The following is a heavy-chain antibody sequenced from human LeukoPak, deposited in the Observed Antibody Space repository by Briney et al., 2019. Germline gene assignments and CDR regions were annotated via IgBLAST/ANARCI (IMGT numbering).Heavy chain of an antibody. CDR3: AKGIYSSGWSYFDY. CDR1: GFTFSNSA. J-gene: IGHJ4*01. V-gene: IGHV3-23*01. CDR2: LSGSGITT. D-gene: IGHD6-19*01. Sequence: GGSLRLSCAASGFTFSNSAMSWVRQAPGKGLEWVSTLSGSGITTYYADSVKGRFTISIDNSKNTLYLQMNSLRAEDTAVYYCAKGIYSSGWSYFDYWGHGTLVTVSP.